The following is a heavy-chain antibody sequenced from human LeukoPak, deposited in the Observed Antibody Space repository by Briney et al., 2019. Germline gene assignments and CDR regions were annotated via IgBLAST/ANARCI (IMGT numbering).Heavy chain of an antibody. D-gene: IGHD6-13*01. J-gene: IGHJ4*02. CDR1: GGSISNYY. CDR2: IYTGGST. V-gene: IGHV4-4*07. CDR3: ARGGGTSWLDY. Sequence: SETLSLTCTVSGGSISNYYWSWIRQPAGKGLEWIGRIYTGGSTNYNPSLKRRVTMSVDKSKNQFSLKVSSVTAADTAVYYCARGGGTSWLDYWGQGTLVIVSS.